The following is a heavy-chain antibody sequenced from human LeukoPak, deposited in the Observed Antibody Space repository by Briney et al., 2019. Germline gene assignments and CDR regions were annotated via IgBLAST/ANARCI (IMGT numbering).Heavy chain of an antibody. D-gene: IGHD3-22*01. CDR2: INQDGSTK. CDR1: GFTFSSYW. V-gene: IGHV3-7*01. Sequence: PGGSLRLSCAASGFTFSSYWMHWVRQAPGKGLEWVATINQDGSTKNHVDSVKGRFTISRDNAKNSLSLQMNSLTVEDAAVYYCAKDLHYYTSDVWGQGTTVTVSS. CDR3: AKDLHYYTSDV. J-gene: IGHJ6*02.